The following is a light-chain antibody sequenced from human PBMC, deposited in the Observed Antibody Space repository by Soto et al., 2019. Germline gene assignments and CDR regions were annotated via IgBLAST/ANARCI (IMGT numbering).Light chain of an antibody. Sequence: TLLTQSPATLSWSPGERATLSCRASQSVSGCLAWYQQKPGQAPRLLIFDASNRATGIPDRFSGSGSGTDFTLTTIRLEPEDFAVYYCQQYGSSGTFGQGTKVDIK. CDR1: QSVSGC. CDR3: QQYGSSGT. V-gene: IGKV3-20*01. CDR2: DAS. J-gene: IGKJ1*01.